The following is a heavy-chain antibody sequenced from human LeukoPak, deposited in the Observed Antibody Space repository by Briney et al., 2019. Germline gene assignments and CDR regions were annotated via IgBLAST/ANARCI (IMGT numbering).Heavy chain of an antibody. D-gene: IGHD6-19*01. CDR1: GGSISSYY. V-gene: IGHV4-59*01. J-gene: IGHJ4*02. Sequence: PSETLSLTCAVYGGSISSYYWSWIRQPSGKGLEWIGYIYYSGSTNNNPSLKSRVTISVDTSKNQFSLKLSSVTAADTAVYYCARRDFGGWTGFDYWGQGTLVTVSS. CDR3: ARRDFGGWTGFDY. CDR2: IYYSGST.